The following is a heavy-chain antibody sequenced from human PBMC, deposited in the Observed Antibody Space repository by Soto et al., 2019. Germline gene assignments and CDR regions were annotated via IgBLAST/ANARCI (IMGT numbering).Heavy chain of an antibody. Sequence: QVQLQESGPGLVKPSETLSLTCTDSGGSISSYYWSWIRQPPGKGLEWIGYIYYNGSTKYNPSLKSRVTISVDTSKNQFSLKLTSVTAADTAVYYCARATDGYSGSWYEDYWGQGTLVTVSS. J-gene: IGHJ4*02. CDR2: IYYNGST. D-gene: IGHD6-13*01. CDR3: ARATDGYSGSWYEDY. V-gene: IGHV4-59*01. CDR1: GGSISSYY.